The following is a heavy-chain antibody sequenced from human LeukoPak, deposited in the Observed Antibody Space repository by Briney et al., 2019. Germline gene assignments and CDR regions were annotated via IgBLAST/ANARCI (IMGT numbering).Heavy chain of an antibody. CDR1: GFTFSSYA. CDR3: AKASSSSSGRNWFDP. CDR2: ISGSGGST. Sequence: GGSLRLSCAASGFTFSSYAMSWVRQAPGKGLEWVSAISGSGGSTYYADSVKGRFTISRDNSKNRLYLQMNSLRAEDTAVYYCAKASSSSSGRNWFDPWGQGTLVTVSS. D-gene: IGHD6-6*01. J-gene: IGHJ5*02. V-gene: IGHV3-23*01.